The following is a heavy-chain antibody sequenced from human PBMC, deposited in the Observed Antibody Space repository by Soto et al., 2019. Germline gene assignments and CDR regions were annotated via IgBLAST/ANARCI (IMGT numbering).Heavy chain of an antibody. CDR2: VSSDGSNK. J-gene: IGHJ4*02. Sequence: GGSLRLSCAASEFIFSNYGMHWVRQAPGKGLEWVAVVSSDGSNKYYADSVKGRFTISRDNSKNTLYLQMDSLRAEDTAVYYCANEDYWGQGTLVTVSS. CDR1: EFIFSNYG. CDR3: ANEDY. V-gene: IGHV3-30*18.